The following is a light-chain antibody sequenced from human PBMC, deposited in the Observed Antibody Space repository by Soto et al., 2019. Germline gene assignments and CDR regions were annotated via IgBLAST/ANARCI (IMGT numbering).Light chain of an antibody. CDR3: QQYNDWPPWT. CDR1: QSVSGS. CDR2: GAS. Sequence: EIVMTQSPATLSVSPGERAPLSCRASQSVSGSLAWYQQKPGQAPRLLIYGASTRATGIPARFSGSGSGTEFTLTISSLQSEDFAVYYCQQYNDWPPWTFGQGTKVDIK. J-gene: IGKJ1*01. V-gene: IGKV3-15*01.